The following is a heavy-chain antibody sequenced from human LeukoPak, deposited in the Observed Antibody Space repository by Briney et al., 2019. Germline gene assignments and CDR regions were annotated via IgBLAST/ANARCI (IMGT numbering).Heavy chain of an antibody. V-gene: IGHV3-23*01. CDR1: GFTFSSYV. Sequence: GGSLRLSCAASGFTFSSYVMSWVRQTPGKGLEWVSYISASGATTYFADSVKGRFTISRDNSKNTLCLQMNSLRAEDTAVYYCAKGRPYGDYVSDFDYWGQGTLVTVSS. D-gene: IGHD4-17*01. CDR2: ISASGATT. J-gene: IGHJ4*02. CDR3: AKGRPYGDYVSDFDY.